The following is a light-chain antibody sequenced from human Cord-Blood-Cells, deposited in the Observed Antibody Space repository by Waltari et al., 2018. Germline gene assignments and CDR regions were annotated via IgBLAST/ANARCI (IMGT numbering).Light chain of an antibody. Sequence: DIQMTQSPSPLSASVGDRVTITCRASQSISSYLNWYQQKPGKAPKLLIYAASSLQSGVPSSFSGSGSGTDFTLTISSLQPEDFATYYCQQSYSTPPTFGGGTKVEIK. J-gene: IGKJ4*01. V-gene: IGKV1-39*01. CDR1: QSISSY. CDR2: AAS. CDR3: QQSYSTPPT.